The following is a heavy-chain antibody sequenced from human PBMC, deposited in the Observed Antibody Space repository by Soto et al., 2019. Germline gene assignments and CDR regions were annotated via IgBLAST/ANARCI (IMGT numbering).Heavy chain of an antibody. D-gene: IGHD1-26*01. CDR2: IFHSGST. CDR1: GGSISNSNW. V-gene: IGHV4-4*02. Sequence: QVQLQESGPGLVKPSGTLSLTCAVFGGSISNSNWWTWVRQPPGKGLDWIGEIFHSGSTNYNSSLMGRVTISVDKANHQFSLKLSSVTAADPAVYYCAHRPIVGAAIWGQGTLVTVSS. CDR3: AHRPIVGAAI. J-gene: IGHJ4*02.